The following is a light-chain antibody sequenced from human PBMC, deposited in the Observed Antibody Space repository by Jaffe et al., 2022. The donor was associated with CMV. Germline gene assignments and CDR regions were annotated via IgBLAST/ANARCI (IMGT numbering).Light chain of an antibody. CDR2: QAS. J-gene: IGKJ2*01. CDR1: ETISHW. Sequence: DIQMTQSPSTLSASVGDRVTITCRASETISHWLAWYQLKPGKAPKVLIYQASKLESGVPSRFSGSGSGTEFTLTINSLQPDDFATYFCQQYENYYSFGQGTKLEIK. CDR3: QQYENYYS. V-gene: IGKV1-5*03.